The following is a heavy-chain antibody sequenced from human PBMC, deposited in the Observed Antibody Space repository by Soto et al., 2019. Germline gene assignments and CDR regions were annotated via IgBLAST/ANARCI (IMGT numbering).Heavy chain of an antibody. CDR1: GYTFTGYY. Sequence: QVQLVQSGAEVKKPGASVKVSCKASGYTFTGYYMHWVRQAPGQGLEWMGWINPNSGGTNYAQKFQGRVTMTRDTSISTAYMELSRLRSDDTAVYYCARRTGEMATRSFWYFDLWGRGTLVTVSS. J-gene: IGHJ2*01. D-gene: IGHD3-10*01. CDR3: ARRTGEMATRSFWYFDL. V-gene: IGHV1-2*02. CDR2: INPNSGGT.